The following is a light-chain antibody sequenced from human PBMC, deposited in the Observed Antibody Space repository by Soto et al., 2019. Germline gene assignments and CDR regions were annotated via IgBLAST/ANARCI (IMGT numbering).Light chain of an antibody. CDR1: SSNIGAGYD. CDR3: QSYDSSGVV. Sequence: QSVLTQPPSVSGAPGQRVTISCTGSSSNIGAGYDVHWYQQLPGTAPKLLIYGNSNRPSGVPDRFSGSKSGTSASLAITGLQAEDDADYYCQSYDSSGVVFGGGTKLTVL. CDR2: GNS. J-gene: IGLJ2*01. V-gene: IGLV1-40*01.